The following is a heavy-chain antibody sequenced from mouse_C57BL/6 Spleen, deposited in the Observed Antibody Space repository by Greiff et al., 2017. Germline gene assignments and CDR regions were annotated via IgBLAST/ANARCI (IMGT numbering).Heavy chain of an antibody. V-gene: IGHV5-17*01. CDR3: ARGYYYYGSSYDGAMDY. CDR1: GFTFSDYG. D-gene: IGHD1-1*01. J-gene: IGHJ4*01. Sequence: EVQLVESGGGLVKPGGSLKLSCAASGFTFSDYGMHWVRQAPEKGLEWVAYISSGSSTIYYADTVKGRFTISRDNAKNTLFLQMTSMRSEDTAMYYCARGYYYYGSSYDGAMDYWGQGTSVTVSS. CDR2: ISSGSSTI.